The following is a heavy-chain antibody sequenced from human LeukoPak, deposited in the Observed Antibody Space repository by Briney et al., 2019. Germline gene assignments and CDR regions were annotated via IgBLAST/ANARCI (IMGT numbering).Heavy chain of an antibody. CDR2: INPSGGST. Sequence: GSSVKVSCKASGGTFSSYAISWVRQAPGQGLEWMGIINPSGGSTSYAQKFQGRVTMTRDMSTSAVYMELSSLRSEDTAVYYCAKTYGDSYWYFDLWGRGTLVTVSS. CDR1: GGTFSSYA. V-gene: IGHV1-46*01. J-gene: IGHJ2*01. D-gene: IGHD4-17*01. CDR3: AKTYGDSYWYFDL.